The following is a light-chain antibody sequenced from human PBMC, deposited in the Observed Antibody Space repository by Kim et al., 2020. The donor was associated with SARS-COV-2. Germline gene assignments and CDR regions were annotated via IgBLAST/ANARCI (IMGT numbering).Light chain of an antibody. CDR2: DAS. CDR3: LQRSNWLPDHT. V-gene: IGKV3-11*01. CDR1: QSVRSY. J-gene: IGKJ2*01. Sequence: EIVLTQSPATLSLSPGERATLSCRASQSVRSYLAWYQQKPGQTPRLLIYDASNRATGIPARFSGSGSGTDFTLTISSLEPEDFAVYYCLQRSNWLPDHTWGQGTNLEI.